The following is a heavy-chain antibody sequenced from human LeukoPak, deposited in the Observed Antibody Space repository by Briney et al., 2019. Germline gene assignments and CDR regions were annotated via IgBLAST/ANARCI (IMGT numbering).Heavy chain of an antibody. D-gene: IGHD3-10*01. V-gene: IGHV4-59*01. CDR1: GCSIRGYY. CDR2: IYSSGST. Sequence: SETLSLTCNVSGCSIRGYYWSWIRQPPGKGLEWIGYIYSSGSTNYNPSLKSRVTMSVDTSKNQFSLKVSSVTAADTAVYYCARVFDSGSQAYFYYMDVWGKGTTVTISS. J-gene: IGHJ6*03. CDR3: ARVFDSGSQAYFYYMDV.